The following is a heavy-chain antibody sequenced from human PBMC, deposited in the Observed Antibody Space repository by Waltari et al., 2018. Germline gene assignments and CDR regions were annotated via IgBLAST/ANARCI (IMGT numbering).Heavy chain of an antibody. V-gene: IGHV3-7*01. CDR1: GFTFSSYW. Sequence: EVQLVESGGGLVQPGGSLRLSCAASGFTFSSYWMSWVRQAPGKGLEWVANIKQDGSEKYYVDSVKGRFTISRDNAKNSLYLQMNSLRAEDTAVYYCARRIAARPRGDYFDYWGQGTLVTVSS. CDR3: ARRIAARPRGDYFDY. CDR2: IKQDGSEK. D-gene: IGHD6-6*01. J-gene: IGHJ4*02.